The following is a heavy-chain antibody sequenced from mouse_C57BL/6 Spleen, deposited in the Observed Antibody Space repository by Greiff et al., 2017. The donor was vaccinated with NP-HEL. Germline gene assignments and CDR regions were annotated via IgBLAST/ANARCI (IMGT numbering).Heavy chain of an antibody. Sequence: VQLQQPGAELVMPGASVKLSCKASGYTFTSYWMHWVKQRPGQGLEWIGEIDPSDSYTNYNQKFKGKSTFTVDKSSSTAYMQLSSLTSEDSAVYYCARGGSGYRFAYWGQGTLVTVSA. J-gene: IGHJ3*01. D-gene: IGHD3-2*02. V-gene: IGHV1-69*01. CDR2: IDPSDSYT. CDR1: GYTFTSYW. CDR3: ARGGSGYRFAY.